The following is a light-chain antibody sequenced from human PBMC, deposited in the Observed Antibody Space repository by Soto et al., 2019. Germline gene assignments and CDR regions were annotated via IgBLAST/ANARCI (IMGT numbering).Light chain of an antibody. J-gene: IGLJ2*01. CDR3: GAEHGSGINFVRV. V-gene: IGLV9-49*01. Sequence: QTVVTQPPSASASLGASVTLTCTLSSGYSNYKVDWYQQRPGKGPRFVMRVGPGGIVGSKGDGIPDRFSVLGSGLNRFLTINSIQEEDESDYHCGAEHGSGINFVRVFGGGTKLTVL. CDR2: VGPGGIVG. CDR1: SGYSNYK.